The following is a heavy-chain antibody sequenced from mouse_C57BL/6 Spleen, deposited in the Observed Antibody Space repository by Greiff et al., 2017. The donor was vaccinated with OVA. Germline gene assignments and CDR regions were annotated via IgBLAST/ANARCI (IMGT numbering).Heavy chain of an antibody. CDR3: ARGGIGSIYFDY. J-gene: IGHJ2*01. Sequence: QVQLLQPGTDLVKPGASVKLSCKASGYTFTSYGMSWVKQRPGQGLEWIGNINPSSGGSNYTEKFKGQATLTVDKSSSTAYMQLSSLTSEDAAVYYCARGGIGSIYFDYWGQGTTLTVSS. CDR2: INPSSGGS. CDR1: GYTFTSYG. V-gene: IGHV1-53*01. D-gene: IGHD1-1*01.